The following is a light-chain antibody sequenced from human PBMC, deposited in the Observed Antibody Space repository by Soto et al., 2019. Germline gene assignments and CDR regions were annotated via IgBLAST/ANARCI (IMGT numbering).Light chain of an antibody. V-gene: IGKV1-5*01. CDR3: KQYHSYWT. CDR1: QNIRSR. CDR2: DAY. Sequence: KLTQPPPTLYASVGDRVTITCRASQNIRSRLAWFPPKPGKDPKRRIYDAYSLESGVPQRFIVIGSGTEFTLIISSLQTDEFSTYYCKQYHSYWTFGQGNKLDI. J-gene: IGKJ1*01.